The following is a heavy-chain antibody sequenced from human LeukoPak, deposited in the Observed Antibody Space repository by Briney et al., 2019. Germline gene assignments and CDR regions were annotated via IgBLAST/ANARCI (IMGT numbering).Heavy chain of an antibody. CDR1: GFTFSSYA. J-gene: IGHJ6*02. CDR2: ISYDGSNK. D-gene: IGHD3-10*01. V-gene: IGHV3-30-3*01. CDR3: ARGGPNYYGSGSSRYYYYYGMDV. Sequence: GGSLRLSCAASGFTFSSYAMHWVRQAPGKGLEWVAVISYDGSNKYYTDSVKGRFTISRDNSKNTLYLQMNSLRAEDTAVYYCARGGPNYYGSGSSRYYYYYGMDVWGQGTTVTVSS.